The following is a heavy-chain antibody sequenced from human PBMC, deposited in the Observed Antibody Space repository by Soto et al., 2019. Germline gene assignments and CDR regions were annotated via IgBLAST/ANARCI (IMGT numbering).Heavy chain of an antibody. CDR3: ARAAAGSSVFDY. D-gene: IGHD6-13*01. J-gene: IGHJ4*02. CDR2: IDWDDDK. V-gene: IGHV2-70*01. CDR1: GISLSTSGMC. Sequence: GPTLVNPTQTLTLTCTFYGISLSTSGMCVSWIRQPPGKALEWLALIDWDDDKYYSTSLKTRLTISKDTSKNQVVLTMTNMDPVDIATYYCARAAAGSSVFDYWGQGTLVTVSS.